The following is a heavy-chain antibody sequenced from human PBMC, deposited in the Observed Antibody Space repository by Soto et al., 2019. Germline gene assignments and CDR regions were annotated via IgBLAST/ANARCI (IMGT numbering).Heavy chain of an antibody. CDR2: FDPEDAET. Sequence: QVQLVQSGAEVKKPGASVKVSCKVSGHTLSELSIHWVRQAPGKGIEWLGGFDPEDAETVYAQKCQGRFTITEDTSTDTAYMELSSLRAEDTVVYYCATGEYDSRSYHPPEIDSWGQGTLFTVSP. V-gene: IGHV1-24*01. D-gene: IGHD3-22*01. CDR1: GHTLSELS. CDR3: ATGEYDSRSYHPPEIDS. J-gene: IGHJ4*02.